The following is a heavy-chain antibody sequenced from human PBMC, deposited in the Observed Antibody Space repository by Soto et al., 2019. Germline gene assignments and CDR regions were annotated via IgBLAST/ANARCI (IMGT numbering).Heavy chain of an antibody. CDR3: AKDPSFPVAATPKDPLYYYYYGMDV. J-gene: IGHJ6*02. V-gene: IGHV3-30*18. CDR2: ISYDGSNK. Sequence: GGSLRLSCAASGFTFSSYGMHWVRQAPGKGLEWVAVISYDGSNKYYADSVKGRFTISRDNSKNTLYLQMNSLRAEDTAVYYCAKDPSFPVAATPKDPLYYYYYGMDVWGQGTTVTVSS. D-gene: IGHD2-15*01. CDR1: GFTFSSYG.